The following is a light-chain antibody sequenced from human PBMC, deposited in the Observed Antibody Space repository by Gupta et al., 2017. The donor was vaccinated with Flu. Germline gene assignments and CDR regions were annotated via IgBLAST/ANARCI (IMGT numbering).Light chain of an antibody. CDR2: EVT. CDR3: NSYAANNPYCV. J-gene: IGLJ3*02. V-gene: IGLV2-8*01. CDR1: SSNIGGYNY. Sequence: QSALTQPPSASGSPGQSVTISCTGTSSNIGGYNYVSWYQQHPGKAPKLMICEVTKRPSGVPDRFSGSKSGNTASLTISRLQAEDEADYYCNSYAANNPYCVFGGGTKITVL.